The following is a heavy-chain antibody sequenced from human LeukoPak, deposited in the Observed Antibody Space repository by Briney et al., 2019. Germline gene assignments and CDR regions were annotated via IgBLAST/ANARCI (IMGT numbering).Heavy chain of an antibody. CDR3: TRGFGELLGEGFDP. CDR1: GGSITTTTYY. V-gene: IGHV4-39*01. Sequence: SETLSLTCTLSGGSITTTTYYWGWIRQPPGKGLEWIGSSYYRGNTYYNPSLKSRLTISIDTSRKQFSLKLSSVSAADTAVYARTRGFGELLGEGFDPWGQGTLVTVSS. CDR2: SYYRGNT. J-gene: IGHJ5*02. D-gene: IGHD3-10*01.